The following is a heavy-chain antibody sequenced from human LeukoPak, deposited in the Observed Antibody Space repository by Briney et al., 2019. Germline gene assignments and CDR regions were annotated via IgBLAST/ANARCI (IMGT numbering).Heavy chain of an antibody. CDR3: ARDTEDSSGYYSDY. CDR1: GFTVSSNY. V-gene: IGHV3-66*01. D-gene: IGHD3-22*01. Sequence: PGGSLRLSCAASGFTVSSNYMSWVRQAPGKGLEWVSVIYSGGSTYYSDSVKGRFTISRDNSKNTLYLQMNSLRAEDTAVYYCARDTEDSSGYYSDYWGQGTLVTVSS. J-gene: IGHJ4*02. CDR2: IYSGGST.